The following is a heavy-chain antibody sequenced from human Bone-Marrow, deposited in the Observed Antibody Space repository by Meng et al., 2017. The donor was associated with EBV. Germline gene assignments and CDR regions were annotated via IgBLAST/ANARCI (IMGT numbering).Heavy chain of an antibody. J-gene: IGHJ5*02. CDR1: GGSVSSTTW. V-gene: IGHV4-4*02. Sequence: QVRLQESGPGLVKPSGTLSLTCTVSGGSVSSTTWWNWVRQPPGKGLEWIGEIQHRGDTNYNPSLKSRVAISIDKSKNQFSLKLNSVTAADTAVYYCAERYSTMWGKWFDPWGQGTLVTVSS. CDR2: IQHRGDT. CDR3: AERYSTMWGKWFDP. D-gene: IGHD2-15*01.